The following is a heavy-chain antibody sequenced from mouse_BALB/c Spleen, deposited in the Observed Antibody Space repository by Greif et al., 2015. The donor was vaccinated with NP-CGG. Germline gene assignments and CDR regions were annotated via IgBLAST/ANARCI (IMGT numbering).Heavy chain of an antibody. V-gene: IGHV6-6*02. Sequence: EVKLVESGGGLVQPGGSMKLSCVASGFTFSNYWMNWVRQSPEKGLEWVAEIRLKSNNYATHYAESVKGRFTISRDDSKSSVYLQMNNLRAEDTGIYYCTRGITTGAWFAYWGQGTLVTVSA. CDR2: IRLKSNNYAT. CDR3: TRGITTGAWFAY. D-gene: IGHD2-4*01. J-gene: IGHJ3*01. CDR1: GFTFSNYW.